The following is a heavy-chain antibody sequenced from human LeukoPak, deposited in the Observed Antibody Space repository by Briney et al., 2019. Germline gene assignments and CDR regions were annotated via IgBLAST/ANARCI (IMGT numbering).Heavy chain of an antibody. D-gene: IGHD3-3*01. Sequence: ASVKVSCKASGYTFTSYGISWVRQAPGQGLEWMGWISAYNGNTNYAQKPQGRVTMTTDTSTSTAYMELRSLRSDDTAVYHCARDQYTVWSGSGFDAFDIWGQGTMVTVSS. CDR2: ISAYNGNT. J-gene: IGHJ3*02. CDR3: ARDQYTVWSGSGFDAFDI. CDR1: GYTFTSYG. V-gene: IGHV1-18*01.